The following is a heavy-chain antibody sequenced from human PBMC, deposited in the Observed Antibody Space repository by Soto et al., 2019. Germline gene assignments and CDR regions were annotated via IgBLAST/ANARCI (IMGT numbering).Heavy chain of an antibody. V-gene: IGHV3-23*01. CDR3: VKGQSSSWATTGGLDV. Sequence: EVQLLESGGGLVQPGGSLRLSCAASGFTFSTYAMSWVRQAPGKGLEWVSGISGSDDTTYYADSLKGRFTISRDNSKNTLYLQMNSLIAEDTALYFCVKGQSSSWATTGGLDVWGQGTTVTVSS. CDR1: GFTFSTYA. J-gene: IGHJ6*02. D-gene: IGHD6-19*01. CDR2: ISGSDDTT.